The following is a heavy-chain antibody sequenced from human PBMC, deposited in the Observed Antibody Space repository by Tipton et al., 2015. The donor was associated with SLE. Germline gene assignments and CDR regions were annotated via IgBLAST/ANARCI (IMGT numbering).Heavy chain of an antibody. V-gene: IGHV3-74*01. CDR3: ARGIANYYFFYYMDV. D-gene: IGHD2-21*01. CDR2: INIEGSYT. CDR1: GFTFSNYW. J-gene: IGHJ6*03. Sequence: SLRLSCAASGFTFSNYWMHWVRQAPGKGLVWVSRINIEGSYTNYADSVKGRFTISRDNVNNTLYLQMNSLRAEDTAVYYCARGIANYYFFYYMDVWGKGTTVTVSS.